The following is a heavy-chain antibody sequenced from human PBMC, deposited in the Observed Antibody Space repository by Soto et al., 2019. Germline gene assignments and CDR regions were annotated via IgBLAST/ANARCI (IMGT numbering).Heavy chain of an antibody. D-gene: IGHD1-7*01. CDR1: GGSIRSGGYY. V-gene: IGHV4-31*03. Sequence: SETLSLTCTVSGGSIRSGGYYWSWIRQHPGKGLEWIGYIYYSGSTYYHPSLKSRVTISVDTSKNQFSLKLSSVTAADTAVYYCARDSSVTGTTAKIDAFDIWGQGTMVTVSS. J-gene: IGHJ3*02. CDR3: ARDSSVTGTTAKIDAFDI. CDR2: IYYSGST.